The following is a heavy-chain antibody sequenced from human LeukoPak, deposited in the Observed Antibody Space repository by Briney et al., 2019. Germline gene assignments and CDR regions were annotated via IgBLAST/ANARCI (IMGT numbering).Heavy chain of an antibody. CDR3: AREEVGATRAGDWFDP. CDR1: GGSISSSSYY. D-gene: IGHD1-26*01. V-gene: IGHV4-39*07. CDR2: IYYSGSS. Sequence: SETLSLTCTVSGGSISSSSYYWGWIRQPPGKGREWIGSIYYSGSSYYNPSLKSRVTISVDKSKNQFSLKLSSVTAADTAVYYCAREEVGATRAGDWFDPWGQGTLVTVSS. J-gene: IGHJ5*02.